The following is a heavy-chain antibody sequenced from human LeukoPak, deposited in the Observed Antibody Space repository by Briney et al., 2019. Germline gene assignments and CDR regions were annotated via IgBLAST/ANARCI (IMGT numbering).Heavy chain of an antibody. D-gene: IGHD3-10*01. CDR2: IYTSGST. Sequence: SQTLSLTCTVSGGSISSGSYYWSWIRQPAGKGLEWIGRIYTSGSTNYNPSLKSRVTMSVDTSKNQFSLKLSSVTAADTAVYYCARERYYYGSGSYRTNWFDPWGQGTLVTVSS. CDR1: GGSISSGSYY. CDR3: ARERYYYGSGSYRTNWFDP. J-gene: IGHJ5*02. V-gene: IGHV4-61*02.